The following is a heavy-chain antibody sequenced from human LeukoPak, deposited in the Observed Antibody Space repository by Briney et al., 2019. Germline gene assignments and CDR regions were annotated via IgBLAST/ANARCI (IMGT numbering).Heavy chain of an antibody. CDR3: AKRSRGILTGYPDYGMDV. J-gene: IGHJ6*02. CDR2: ISAYNGNT. CDR1: GYTFTSYG. V-gene: IGHV1-18*01. Sequence: GASVKVSCKASGYTFTSYGISWVRQAPGQGLEWMGWISAYNGNTNYAQKLQGRVTMTTDTSTSTAYMELRSLRSDDTAVYYCAKRSRGILTGYPDYGMDVWGQGTTVTVSS. D-gene: IGHD3-9*01.